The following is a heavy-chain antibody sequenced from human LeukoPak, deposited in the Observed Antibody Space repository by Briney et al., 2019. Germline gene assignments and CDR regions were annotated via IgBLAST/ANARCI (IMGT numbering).Heavy chain of an antibody. Sequence: PGGSLRLSGAASGFTFSSYTMSWVRRAPGKELEWVSAISGSGGSTYYADSVKGRFTISRDNSKNTLYLQMNSLRAEDTAVYYCAKRVVAATRSPIDHWGQGTLVTVSS. CDR3: AKRVVAATRSPIDH. CDR2: ISGSGGST. V-gene: IGHV3-23*01. D-gene: IGHD2-15*01. J-gene: IGHJ4*02. CDR1: GFTFSSYT.